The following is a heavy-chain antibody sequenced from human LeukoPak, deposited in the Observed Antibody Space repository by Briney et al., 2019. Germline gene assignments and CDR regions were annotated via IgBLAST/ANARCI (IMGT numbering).Heavy chain of an antibody. CDR1: GFTFSSYS. D-gene: IGHD7-27*01. CDR2: ISSSSSYI. Sequence: GGSLRLSCAASGFTFSSYSMNWVRQAPGKGLEWVSSISSSSSYIYYADSVKGRFTISRDNAKNSLYLQMNSPRAEDTAVYYCARGSSLGIKGGTWFDPWGQGTLVTVSS. J-gene: IGHJ5*02. CDR3: ARGSSLGIKGGTWFDP. V-gene: IGHV3-21*01.